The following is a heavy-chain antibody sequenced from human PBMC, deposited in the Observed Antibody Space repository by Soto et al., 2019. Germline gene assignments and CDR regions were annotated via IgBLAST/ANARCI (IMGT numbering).Heavy chain of an antibody. CDR1: GFTFSSYG. Sequence: GGSLRLSCAASGFTFSSYGMHWVRQAPGKGLEWVSAITEDGGGTYYADSVKGRFTISRDNSKNTLYLQMNSLRAEDTAIFYCAKGRNGVDVWGQGTTVTVSS. V-gene: IGHV3-23*01. CDR2: ITEDGGGT. CDR3: AKGRNGVDV. J-gene: IGHJ6*02.